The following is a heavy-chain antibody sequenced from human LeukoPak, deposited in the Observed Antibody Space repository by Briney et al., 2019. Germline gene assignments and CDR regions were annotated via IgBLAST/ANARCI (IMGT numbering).Heavy chain of an antibody. CDR1: GGTFSSYA. J-gene: IGHJ4*02. V-gene: IGHV1-69*05. CDR2: IIPIFGTA. CDR3: ARLTFYYDSSGYLDY. D-gene: IGHD3-22*01. Sequence: GASVKVSCKASGGTFSSYAISWVRQAPGQGLEWMGRIIPIFGTANYAQKFQGRVTITTDESTSTAYMELSSLRSEDTAVYYCARLTFYYDSSGYLDYWGQGTLVTVSS.